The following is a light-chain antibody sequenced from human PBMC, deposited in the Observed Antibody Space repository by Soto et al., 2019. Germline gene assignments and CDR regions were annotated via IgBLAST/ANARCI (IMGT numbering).Light chain of an antibody. CDR2: SAS. CDR1: QSISTY. V-gene: IGKV1-39*01. CDR3: QQCYSPPWT. J-gene: IGKJ1*01. Sequence: DIQMTQSPSSLSASVGDRVTITCRASQSISTYLNWYQQKPGKAPEFLIYSASSLQSGVPSRFSGRGSGTDFTLTINSLQPEDFATYYCQQCYSPPWTFGQGTKVEIK.